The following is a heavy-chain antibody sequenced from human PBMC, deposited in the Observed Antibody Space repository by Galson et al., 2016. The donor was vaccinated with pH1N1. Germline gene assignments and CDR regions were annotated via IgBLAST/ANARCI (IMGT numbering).Heavy chain of an antibody. V-gene: IGHV3-23*01. CDR2: IFGSAAKT. Sequence: SLRLSCAASGFTFSDYVMTWVRQAPGKGLEWVSAIFGSAAKTFYADSVMGRFTISRDNSKNTLYLQMNSPRVEDTAIYYCAKDHPSEGWPALDSWGQGTLVTVSS. CDR1: GFTFSDYV. CDR3: AKDHPSEGWPALDS. J-gene: IGHJ4*02. D-gene: IGHD2-15*01.